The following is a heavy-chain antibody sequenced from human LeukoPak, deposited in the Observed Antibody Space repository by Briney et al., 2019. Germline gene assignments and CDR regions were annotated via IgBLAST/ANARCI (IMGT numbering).Heavy chain of an antibody. CDR3: ARDGGEGDNSAFDV. J-gene: IGHJ3*01. D-gene: IGHD3-16*01. CDR1: GVILSDHY. V-gene: IGHV3-72*01. CDR2: TIAKARGNTQ. Sequence: PGGSMRLSCAASGVILSDHYMDWVRQAAGEGLEWVGRTIAKARGNTQEYAASVKGRFPISRDDSQTSVFVQMNDMKTEDTAVYFCARDGGEGDNSAFDVWGRETGHSVSS.